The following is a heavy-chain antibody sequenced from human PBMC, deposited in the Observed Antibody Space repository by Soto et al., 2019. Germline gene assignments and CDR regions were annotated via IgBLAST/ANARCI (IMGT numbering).Heavy chain of an antibody. Sequence: QVQLVQSGAEVKKPGASVKVSCKASGYTFTSFGISWVRQAPGQGLEWMGWINAYNVYNGNTNYAQNLQGRVTMTTDTSTSTAYMELRSLRSDDTAMYYCARARIFYGLDVWGQGTTVTVSS. CDR3: ARARIFYGLDV. D-gene: IGHD2-15*01. J-gene: IGHJ6*02. V-gene: IGHV1-18*01. CDR1: GYTFTSFG. CDR2: INAYNVYNGNT.